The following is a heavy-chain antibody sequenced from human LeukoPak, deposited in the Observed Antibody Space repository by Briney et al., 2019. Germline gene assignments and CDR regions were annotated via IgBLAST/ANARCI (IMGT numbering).Heavy chain of an antibody. D-gene: IGHD3-10*01. CDR1: GFTFSSYS. J-gene: IGHJ4*02. CDR2: ISSSSSYI. Sequence: GGSLRLSCAASGFTFSSYSMNWVRQAPGKGLEWVSSISSSSSYIYYADSVKGRFTISRDNAKNSLYLQMNSLRAEDTAVYYCARVFYGSGSYTFYFDYWGPGTLVTVSS. V-gene: IGHV3-21*01. CDR3: ARVFYGSGSYTFYFDY.